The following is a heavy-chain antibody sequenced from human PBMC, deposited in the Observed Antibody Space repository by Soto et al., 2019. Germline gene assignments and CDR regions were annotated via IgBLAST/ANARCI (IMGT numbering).Heavy chain of an antibody. Sequence: QVQLVQSGAEVKKPGASVKVSCKASGYTFTSYYMHWVRQAPGQGLEWMGIINPSGGSTSYAQKFQGRVTMTRDTSTRTGYKELSSLRSEDTSVYYCAGEGAHWGQGTLVTVSS. CDR3: AGEGAH. CDR1: GYTFTSYY. V-gene: IGHV1-46*01. J-gene: IGHJ4*02. CDR2: INPSGGST.